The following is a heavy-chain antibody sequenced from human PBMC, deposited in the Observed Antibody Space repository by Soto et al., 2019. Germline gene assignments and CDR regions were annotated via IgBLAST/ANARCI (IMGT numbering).Heavy chain of an antibody. Sequence: EEQLVESGGDLVQPGGSLRLSCAASGFTFTDYAMNWVRQAPGQGLEWISYISSTGYTKYYADSVKGRFTISRDSATNSAYLQMSSLRDEDTAVYYCARGSSVDYWGQGTLVTVSS. CDR3: ARGSSVDY. CDR2: ISSTGYTK. J-gene: IGHJ4*02. CDR1: GFTFTDYA. V-gene: IGHV3-48*02.